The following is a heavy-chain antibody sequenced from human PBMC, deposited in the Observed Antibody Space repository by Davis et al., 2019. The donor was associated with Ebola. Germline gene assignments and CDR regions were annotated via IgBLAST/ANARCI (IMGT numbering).Heavy chain of an antibody. D-gene: IGHD1-26*01. CDR3: ARESFPEWELLWAHNWFDP. CDR1: GYTFTGYY. CDR2: INPNSGGT. Sequence: ASVKVSCKASGYTFTGYYMHWVRQAPGQGLEWMGRINPNSGGTNYAQKFQGRVTMTRDTSISTAYMELSRLRSDDTAVYYCARESFPEWELLWAHNWFDPWGQGTLVTVSS. J-gene: IGHJ5*02. V-gene: IGHV1-2*06.